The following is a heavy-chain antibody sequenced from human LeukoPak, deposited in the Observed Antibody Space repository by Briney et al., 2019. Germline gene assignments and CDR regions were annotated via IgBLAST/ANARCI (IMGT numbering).Heavy chain of an antibody. D-gene: IGHD4-17*01. Sequence: GSLRLSCAASGFTFSSYAMSWVRQAPGRGLEWVSAISGSGGSTYYADSVKGRFTISRDNSKNALYLQMNSLRAEDTAVYYCAKGTVTTRGYFDYWGQGTLVTVSS. CDR3: AKGTVTTRGYFDY. V-gene: IGHV3-23*01. CDR1: GFTFSSYA. J-gene: IGHJ4*02. CDR2: ISGSGGST.